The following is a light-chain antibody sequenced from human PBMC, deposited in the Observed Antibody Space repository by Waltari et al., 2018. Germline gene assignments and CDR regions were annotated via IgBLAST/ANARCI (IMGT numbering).Light chain of an antibody. CDR2: QDS. J-gene: IGLJ2*01. CDR3: QAWDSSTDVV. V-gene: IGLV3-1*01. CDR1: KVGETY. Sequence: SYELTQPPSVSVSPGQTATITCSGDKVGETYASWYQQKSGQSPVLVIHQDSKRPSGIPVRFSASNSGNTATLTISGTQPMDEGDYYCQAWDSSTDVVFGGGTKLTVL.